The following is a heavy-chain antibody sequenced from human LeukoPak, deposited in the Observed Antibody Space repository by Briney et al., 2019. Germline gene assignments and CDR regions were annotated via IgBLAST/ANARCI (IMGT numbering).Heavy chain of an antibody. J-gene: IGHJ4*02. Sequence: KTSETLSLTCTVSGGSISSGSYYWSWIRQPAGKGLEWIGRIYTSGSTNYNPSLKSRVTISVDTSKNQFSLKLSSVTAADTAVYYCARAGRQVYFDYWGQGSLVTVSS. CDR3: ARAGRQVYFDY. V-gene: IGHV4-61*02. CDR1: GGSISSGSYY. CDR2: IYTSGST.